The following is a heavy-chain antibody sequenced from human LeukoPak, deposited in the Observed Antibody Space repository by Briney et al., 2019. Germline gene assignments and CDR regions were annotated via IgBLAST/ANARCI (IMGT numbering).Heavy chain of an antibody. D-gene: IGHD2-2*01. CDR3: ARGRSIEVVPAALDY. J-gene: IGHJ4*02. Sequence: SETLSLTRAVYGGSFSGYYWSWIRQPPGKGLEWIGEINHSGSTNYNPSLKSRVTISVDTSKNQFSLKLSSVTAADTAVYYCARGRSIEVVPAALDYWGQGTLVTVSS. CDR2: INHSGST. V-gene: IGHV4-34*01. CDR1: GGSFSGYY.